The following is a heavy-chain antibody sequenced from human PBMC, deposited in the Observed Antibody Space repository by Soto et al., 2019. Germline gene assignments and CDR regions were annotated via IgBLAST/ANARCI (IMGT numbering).Heavy chain of an antibody. CDR2: LSSSAVFT. V-gene: IGHV3-23*01. J-gene: IGHJ6*04. CDR1: GFACSSFA. D-gene: IGHD5-18*01. CDR3: GKDLGYKSPNYLYGMDV. Sequence: WVSLRLSCAASGFACSSFAMSWVRQAQGRGLEWVSGLSSSAVFTYYADSVKGRFTISRDNSKNTLYLQMNSLRAEDTAIYYCGKDLGYKSPNYLYGMDVWGKGTTVTVSS.